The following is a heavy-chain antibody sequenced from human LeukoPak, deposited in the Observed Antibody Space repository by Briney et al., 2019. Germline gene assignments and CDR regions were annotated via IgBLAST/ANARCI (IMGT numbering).Heavy chain of an antibody. CDR2: ISGSGGST. J-gene: IGHJ4*02. CDR3: AKPIVVVPAATYYFDY. Sequence: PGGSLRLSCAASGFTFSSYAMSWVRQAPGKRLEWVSAISGSGGSTYYADSVKGRFTISRDNSKNTLHLQMNSLRAEDTAVYYCAKPIVVVPAATYYFDYWGQGTLVTVSS. V-gene: IGHV3-23*01. D-gene: IGHD2-2*01. CDR1: GFTFSSYA.